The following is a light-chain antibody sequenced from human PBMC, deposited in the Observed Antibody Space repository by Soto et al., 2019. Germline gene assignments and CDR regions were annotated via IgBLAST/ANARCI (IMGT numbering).Light chain of an antibody. J-gene: IGKJ5*01. CDR2: AAS. CDR1: QSISSY. CDR3: QQSYSTPFIT. Sequence: DIHITQSPSSLSASVGDRVTITCRASQSISSYLNWYQQKPGKAPKLLIYAASSLQSGVPSRFSGSGSGTDFTLTISSLQPEDFATYYCQQSYSTPFITFGQGTRLEI. V-gene: IGKV1-39*01.